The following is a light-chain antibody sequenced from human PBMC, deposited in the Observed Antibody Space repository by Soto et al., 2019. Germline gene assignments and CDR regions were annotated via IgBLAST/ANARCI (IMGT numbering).Light chain of an antibody. CDR2: AAS. J-gene: IGKJ1*01. CDR1: QSISTF. V-gene: IGKV1-39*01. Sequence: IQMTQSPSSLSASVGDRVTITCRASQSISTFLNWYQQKPGKAPQLLIYAASSLQSGVPSRFSGSGSGTDFTLTISSLQPEDFATYHCQQSDSTPRTCGQGNKVEIK. CDR3: QQSDSTPRT.